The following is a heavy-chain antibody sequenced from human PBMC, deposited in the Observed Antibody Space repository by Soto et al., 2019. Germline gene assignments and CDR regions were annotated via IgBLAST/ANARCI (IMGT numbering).Heavy chain of an antibody. CDR3: ARDHAMVRGVTTYYYYGMDV. J-gene: IGHJ6*02. CDR2: IYYSGST. CDR1: GGSISSYY. D-gene: IGHD3-10*01. V-gene: IGHV4-59*01. Sequence: SETLSLTWTVSGGSISSYYWSWIRQPPGKGLEWIGYIYYSGSTNYNPSLKSRVTISVDTSKNQFSLKLSSVTAADTAVYYCARDHAMVRGVTTYYYYGMDVWGQGTTVTVSS.